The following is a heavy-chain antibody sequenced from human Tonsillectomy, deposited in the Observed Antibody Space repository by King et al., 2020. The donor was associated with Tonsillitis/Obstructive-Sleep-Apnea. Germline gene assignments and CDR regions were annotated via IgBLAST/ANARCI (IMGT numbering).Heavy chain of an antibody. CDR2: IYYDGTT. Sequence: LQLQESGPGLVKPSGTLSLTCTVSGGSTGSSSSYWGWIRQSRGKGLGWIGSIYYDGTTYYNPSIKSRVTISVDTSKNQFSLRLTSVTAADTAVYYCARQVDYTNGYFYCMDVWGKGTTVTVSS. V-gene: IGHV4-39*01. CDR3: ARQVDYTNGYFYCMDV. D-gene: IGHD4-11*01. J-gene: IGHJ6*03. CDR1: GGSTGSSSSY.